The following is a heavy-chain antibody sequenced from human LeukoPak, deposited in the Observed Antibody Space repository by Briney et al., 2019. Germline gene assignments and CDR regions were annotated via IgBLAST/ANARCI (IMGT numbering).Heavy chain of an antibody. CDR3: ARCSGGSCEQGWFDP. Sequence: SETLSPTCTVSGGSVSSYYWSWIRQPPGKGLEWIGYIYYSGSTNYNPSLKSRVTISVDTSKNQFSLKLSSVTAADTAVYYCARCSGGSCEQGWFDPWGQGTLVTVSS. V-gene: IGHV4-59*02. CDR2: IYYSGST. D-gene: IGHD2-15*01. CDR1: GGSVSSYY. J-gene: IGHJ5*02.